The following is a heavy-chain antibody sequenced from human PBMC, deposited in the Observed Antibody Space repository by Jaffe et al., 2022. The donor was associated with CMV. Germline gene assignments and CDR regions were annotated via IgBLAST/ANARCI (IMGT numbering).Heavy chain of an antibody. Sequence: QVQLVESGGGLVKPGGSLRLSCAASGFTFSDYYMSWIRQAPGKGLEWVSYISSSSSYTNYADSVKGRFTISRDNAKNSLYLQMNSLRAEDTAVYYCARDLGPENWFDPWGQGTLVTVSS. D-gene: IGHD3-10*01. CDR1: GFTFSDYY. CDR2: ISSSSSYT. J-gene: IGHJ5*02. CDR3: ARDLGPENWFDP. V-gene: IGHV3-11*06.